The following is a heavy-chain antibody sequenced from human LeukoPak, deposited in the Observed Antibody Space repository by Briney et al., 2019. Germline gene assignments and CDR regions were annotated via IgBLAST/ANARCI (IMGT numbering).Heavy chain of an antibody. D-gene: IGHD3-22*01. J-gene: IGHJ4*02. CDR2: SIPSGGST. CDR1: GYIFTDYY. V-gene: IGHV1-46*01. Sequence: GASVKVSCKASGYIFTDYYMHWVRQAPGQGLEWMGISIPSGGSTTYAQKFQGRVTMTRDTSTSTVYMELSSLRSEDTAVYYCAREGSSGYYYFDYWGQGTLVTVSS. CDR3: AREGSSGYYYFDY.